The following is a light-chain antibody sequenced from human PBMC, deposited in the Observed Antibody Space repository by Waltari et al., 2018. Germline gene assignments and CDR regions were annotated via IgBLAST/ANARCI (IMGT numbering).Light chain of an antibody. CDR2: DNS. CDR3: GTWDSSLDSYV. CDR1: TSNIGNYY. J-gene: IGLJ1*01. V-gene: IGLV1-51*01. Sequence: QSVLTQSPSVSAAPGQKVTVSCSGTTSNIGNYYVSWYQHFPGTAPKLLIFDNSQRPSGIPERFSGSKSGTSATLGITGLQTGDEADYYCGTWDSSLDSYVFGSGSKVTVL.